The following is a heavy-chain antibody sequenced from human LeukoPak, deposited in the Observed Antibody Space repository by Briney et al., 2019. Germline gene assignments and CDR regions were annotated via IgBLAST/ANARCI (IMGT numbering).Heavy chain of an antibody. CDR2: ITGNGAGT. J-gene: IGHJ4*02. V-gene: IGHV3-23*01. D-gene: IGHD3-22*01. Sequence: PGGSLRLSCAASGFTFSVYAMSWVRQAPGRGLEWVSSITGNGAGTFYTDSVKGRFTISRDNSKNTLFLQMNNLRAEDTAIYYCAKDRPNYYDSSGHYYRRNGDYWGQGTLVTVSS. CDR3: AKDRPNYYDSSGHYYRRNGDY. CDR1: GFTFSVYA.